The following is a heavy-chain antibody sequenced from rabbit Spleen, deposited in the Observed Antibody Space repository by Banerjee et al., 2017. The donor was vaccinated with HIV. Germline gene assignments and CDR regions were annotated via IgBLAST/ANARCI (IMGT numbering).Heavy chain of an antibody. V-gene: IGHV1S45*01. CDR2: INASTGKP. Sequence: QEQLEESGGGLVKPEGSLTLTCKASRFSFSNKAVMCWVRQAPGKGLEWIACINASTGKPVYATWASGRFSISRTSSTTVTLQMTSLTAADTATYFCARDLPDVIGWNFNLWGPGTLVTVS. D-gene: IGHD1-1*01. CDR1: RFSFSNKAV. J-gene: IGHJ4*01. CDR3: ARDLPDVIGWNFNL.